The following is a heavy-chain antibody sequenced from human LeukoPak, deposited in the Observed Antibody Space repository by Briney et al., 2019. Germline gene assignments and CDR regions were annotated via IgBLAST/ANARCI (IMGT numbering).Heavy chain of an antibody. D-gene: IGHD3-22*01. CDR2: IYTSGST. J-gene: IGHJ4*02. CDR1: GGSISSHY. CDR3: ARLHYYDSSGSNYYFDY. Sequence: SETLSLTCTVSGGSISSHYWSWIRQPPGKGLEWIGYIYTSGSTNYNPPLKSRVTISVDTSKNQFSLKLSSVTAADTAVYYCARLHYYDSSGSNYYFDYWGQGTLVTVSS. V-gene: IGHV4-4*09.